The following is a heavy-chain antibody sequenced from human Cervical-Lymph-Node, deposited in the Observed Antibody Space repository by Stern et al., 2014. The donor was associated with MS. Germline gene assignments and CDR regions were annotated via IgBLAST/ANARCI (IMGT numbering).Heavy chain of an antibody. D-gene: IGHD1-14*01. V-gene: IGHV5-51*01. CDR1: GFTFSIYW. CDR2: DYPSSTET. CDR3: ARQTTAWASDV. Sequence: EVQLVESGAELVRPGESLKISCKGSGFTFSIYWIAWVRQMPGKGLEWRGIDYPSSTETRYSPSFQGQVTMSAAKSTSTASLQWSSLNASDTAMYFCARQTTAWASDVWGQGTLVTVSS. J-gene: IGHJ4*02.